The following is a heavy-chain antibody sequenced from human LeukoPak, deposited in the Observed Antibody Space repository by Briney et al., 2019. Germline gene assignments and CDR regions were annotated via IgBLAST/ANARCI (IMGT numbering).Heavy chain of an antibody. CDR2: INHSGST. D-gene: IGHD3-3*01. V-gene: IGHV4-34*01. CDR3: ARGDYDFWSGCSGYYFDY. CDR1: GGSLSGYY. Sequence: NSSETLSLTCAVYGGSLSGYYWSWIRQPPGKGLEWIGEINHSGSTNYNPSLKSRVTISVDTSKNQFSLKLSSVTAADTAVYYCARGDYDFWSGCSGYYFDYWGQGTLVTVSS. J-gene: IGHJ4*02.